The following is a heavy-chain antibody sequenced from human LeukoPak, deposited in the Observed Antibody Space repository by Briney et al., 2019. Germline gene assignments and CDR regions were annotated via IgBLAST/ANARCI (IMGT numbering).Heavy chain of an antibody. CDR3: AKDRVVATIGSFDF. CDR2: TVGGST. D-gene: IGHD5-12*01. J-gene: IGHJ4*02. Sequence: PGGSLRLSCAASGFTFSNYAMSWVRQAPGKGLEWVPGTVGGSTYYADSVKGRFTISRDSSKNTLYLQMNSLRAEDTAVYYCAKDRVVATIGSFDFWGQGALVTVSS. CDR1: GFTFSNYA. V-gene: IGHV3-23*01.